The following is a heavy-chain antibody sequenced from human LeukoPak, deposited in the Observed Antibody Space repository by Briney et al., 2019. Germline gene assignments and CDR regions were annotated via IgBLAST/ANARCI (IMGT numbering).Heavy chain of an antibody. J-gene: IGHJ4*02. CDR1: GDSFTSVTDY. CDR3: ARVPDYESPLDY. CDR2: ISYSGST. Sequence: PSETLSLTCTVSGDSFTSVTDYWAWIRQPPGKGLEWIGSISYSGSTYYNPSLKSRVTISVDTSKNQFSLKLSSVTAADTAVYYCARVPDYESPLDYWGQGTLVTVSS. V-gene: IGHV4-39*07. D-gene: IGHD4-17*01.